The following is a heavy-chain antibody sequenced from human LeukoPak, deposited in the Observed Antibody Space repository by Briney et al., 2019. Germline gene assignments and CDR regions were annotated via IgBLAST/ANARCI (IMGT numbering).Heavy chain of an antibody. CDR3: ARAILLTGSEYYFDS. CDR2: IYSGGDT. CDR1: SFPVTDNN. Sequence: GGSLRLSCAASSFPVTDNNMGWVRQAPGKGLEWVSLIYSGGDTYYADSVKGRFTISRDTSKNTVYLHMNSLRPDDTATYYCARAILLTGSEYYFDSWGQGTLVTVSS. D-gene: IGHD3-9*01. V-gene: IGHV3-53*01. J-gene: IGHJ4*02.